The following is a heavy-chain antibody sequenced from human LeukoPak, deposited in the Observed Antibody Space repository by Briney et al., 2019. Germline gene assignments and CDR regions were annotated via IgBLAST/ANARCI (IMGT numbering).Heavy chain of an antibody. J-gene: IGHJ6*03. Sequence: GGSLRLSCAASGFTFSSYAMHWVRQAPGKGLEYVSAISSNGGSTYYANSVKGRFTISRDNSKNTLYLQMGSLRAEDMAVYYCARGPSYYMDVWGKGSTVTVSS. CDR1: GFTFSSYA. CDR3: ARGPSYYMDV. V-gene: IGHV3-64*01. CDR2: ISSNGGST.